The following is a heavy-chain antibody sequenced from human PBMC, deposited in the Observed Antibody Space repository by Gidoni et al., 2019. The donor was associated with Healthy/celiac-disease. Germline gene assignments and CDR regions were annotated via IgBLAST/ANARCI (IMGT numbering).Heavy chain of an antibody. CDR1: GCSLSRYS. J-gene: IGHJ4*02. CDR3: ARTYYDYVWGSYQLDY. Sequence: VQLQESGPGLVKPSATLSLTCPVSGCSLSRYSRSWIRQPPGKGLEWIGYIYYSGSTNYNPSLKSRVTISVDTSKNQFSLKLSSVTAADTAVYYCARTYYDYVWGSYQLDYWGQGTLVTVSS. CDR2: IYYSGST. D-gene: IGHD3-16*02. V-gene: IGHV4-59*01.